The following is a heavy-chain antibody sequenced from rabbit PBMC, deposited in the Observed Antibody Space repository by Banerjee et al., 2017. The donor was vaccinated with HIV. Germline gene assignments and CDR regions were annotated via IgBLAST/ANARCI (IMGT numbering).Heavy chain of an antibody. CDR3: ARQLHGNGATL. CDR2: IYAGNGGA. V-gene: IGHV1S45*01. CDR1: GFSFSSSYW. D-gene: IGHD6-1*01. Sequence: QEQLVESGGGLVQPEGSLTLTCTASGFSFSSSYWICWVRQAPGKGLEWIGCIYAGNGGAAYASWAKGRFTISKTSSTMVTLQVTSLTAADTATYFCARQLHGNGATLRGPGTLVTVS. J-gene: IGHJ2*01.